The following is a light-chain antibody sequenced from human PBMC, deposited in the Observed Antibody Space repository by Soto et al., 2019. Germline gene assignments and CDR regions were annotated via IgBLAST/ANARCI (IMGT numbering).Light chain of an antibody. Sequence: EIVLTQSPATLSLSLGERATLSCRASQSLSGYLAWYQQKPGQPPRLLIYGASHRATGIPARFTGTGSGTDFTLTISRLEPEDFAVYYCQDCGNWPIYTFGGGTKLDLK. CDR1: QSLSGY. V-gene: IGKV3-11*01. J-gene: IGKJ4*01. CDR2: GAS. CDR3: QDCGNWPIYT.